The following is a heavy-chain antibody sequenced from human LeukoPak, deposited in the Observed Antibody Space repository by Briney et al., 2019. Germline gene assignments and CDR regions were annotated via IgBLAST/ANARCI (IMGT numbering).Heavy chain of an antibody. V-gene: IGHV4-61*02. J-gene: IGHJ6*03. Sequence: PSETLSLTCTVSGGSISSGSYYWSWIRQPAGKGLEWIGRIYTSGSTNYNPSLKSRVTISVDTSKNQFSLKLSSVTAADTAVYYCARDRGPSRYGDYSTDSLPQYYYYYYMDVWGKGTTVTISS. CDR3: ARDRGPSRYGDYSTDSLPQYYYYYYMDV. CDR1: GGSISSGSYY. D-gene: IGHD4-17*01. CDR2: IYTSGST.